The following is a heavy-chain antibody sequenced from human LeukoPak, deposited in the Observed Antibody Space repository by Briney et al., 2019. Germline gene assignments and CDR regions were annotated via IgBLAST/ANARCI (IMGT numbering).Heavy chain of an antibody. Sequence: ASVRVSCKASGYTLTSYGISWVRQAPGQGLEWMGWISAYNGNTNYAQKLQGRVTMTTDTSTSTAYMELRSLRSDDTAVYYCARDPDYYHPFDIWGQGTMVTVSS. D-gene: IGHD3-3*02. CDR1: GYTLTSYG. J-gene: IGHJ3*02. CDR3: ARDPDYYHPFDI. CDR2: ISAYNGNT. V-gene: IGHV1-18*01.